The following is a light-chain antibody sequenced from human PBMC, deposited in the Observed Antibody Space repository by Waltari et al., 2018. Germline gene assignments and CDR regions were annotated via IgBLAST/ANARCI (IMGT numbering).Light chain of an antibody. CDR2: GSF. Sequence: EIILTQSPGTLSLSPGERATLSCRARQSVTSNSLAWYQQKPGQAPGLINYGSFNRATGIPERVSGSGSGTDFTLTIIRLEPEDFAVYYCQHYGTSPRTFGQGTKVEL. CDR1: QSVTSNS. CDR3: QHYGTSPRT. J-gene: IGKJ1*01. V-gene: IGKV3-20*01.